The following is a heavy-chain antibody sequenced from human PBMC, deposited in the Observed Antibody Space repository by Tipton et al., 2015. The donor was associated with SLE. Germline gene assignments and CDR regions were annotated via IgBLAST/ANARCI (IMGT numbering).Heavy chain of an antibody. J-gene: IGHJ4*02. CDR1: GLTFDDHG. D-gene: IGHD3-10*01. CDR3: AKASYYYGSGSYYDFDY. Sequence: QLVQSGGGVVRPGGSLRLACVASGLTFDDHGMSWVRQAPGKGLEWVSAISGSGGYTYYADSVKGRFTISRDNSKNTLYLQMNSLRAEDTAVYYCAKASYYYGSGSYYDFDYWGQGTLVTVSS. V-gene: IGHV3-23*04. CDR2: ISGSGGYT.